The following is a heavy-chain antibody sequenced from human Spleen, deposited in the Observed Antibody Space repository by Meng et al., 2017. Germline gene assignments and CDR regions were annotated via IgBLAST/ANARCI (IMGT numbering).Heavy chain of an antibody. CDR1: GFNFSSFA. Sequence: GESLKISCAASGFNFSSFAMSWVRQSAGRGLEWIAAISGSGRTTQYAASVKGRFTISRDNSKQFVFLDMNNLRDEDTAVYYCAKRAGDLDWLLGVYFDNWGRGSLVTVSS. CDR2: ISGSGRTT. J-gene: IGHJ4*02. D-gene: IGHD3-9*01. V-gene: IGHV3-23*01. CDR3: AKRAGDLDWLLGVYFDN.